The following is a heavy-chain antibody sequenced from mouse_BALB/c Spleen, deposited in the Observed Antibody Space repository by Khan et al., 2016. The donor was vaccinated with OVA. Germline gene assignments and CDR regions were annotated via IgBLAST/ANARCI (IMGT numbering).Heavy chain of an antibody. V-gene: IGHV3-2*02. J-gene: IGHJ4*01. Sequence: EVQLQESGPGLVKPSQSLSLTCTVTGYSITSDYAWNWIRQFPGNKLEWMGYISYSGSSSYHPSLKSRISITRDTSKNQFFLQLNSVTTEDKATYYCARGRTYWGQGTSVTVSS. CDR1: GYSITSDYA. CDR2: ISYSGSS. CDR3: ARGRTY.